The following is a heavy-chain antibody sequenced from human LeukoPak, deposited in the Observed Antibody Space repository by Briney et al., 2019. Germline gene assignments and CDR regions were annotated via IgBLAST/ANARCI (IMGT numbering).Heavy chain of an antibody. D-gene: IGHD3-10*01. Sequence: GGSLRLSCAASGFTFSTYVMSWVRQAPGKGLEWVSGVSSTGGGTYYADSVKGRFSISRDNSKNILYLQMNNLRAEDTAVYYCAKVGSIADCFDSWGQGTLVSVSS. CDR3: AKVGSIADCFDS. CDR1: GFTFSTYV. V-gene: IGHV3-23*01. J-gene: IGHJ5*01. CDR2: VSSTGGGT.